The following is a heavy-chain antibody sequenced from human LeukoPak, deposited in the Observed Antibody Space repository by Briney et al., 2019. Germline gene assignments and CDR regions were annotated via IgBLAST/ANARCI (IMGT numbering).Heavy chain of an antibody. CDR3: AKDPWGYCGGDCHSEFDY. CDR1: GFTFSSYG. D-gene: IGHD2-21*02. CDR2: ISYDGSKK. V-gene: IGHV3-30*18. J-gene: IGHJ4*02. Sequence: GGSLRLSCAASGFTFSSYGMHWVRQAPGQGLEWVAGISYDGSKKHYADSVKGRFTISRDKSKNTLYLQMNSLRPEDTAVYYCAKDPWGYCGGDCHSEFDYWGQGTLVTVSS.